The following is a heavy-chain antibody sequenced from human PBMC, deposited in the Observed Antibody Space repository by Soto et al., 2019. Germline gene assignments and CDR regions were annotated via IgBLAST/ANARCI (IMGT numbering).Heavy chain of an antibody. Sequence: SVKVSCKASGGTFSSYAISWVRQAPGQGLEWMGGIIPIFGTANYAQKFQGRVTITADESTSTAYMELSSLRSEDTAVYYCARGGLSPNLFDYWGQGTLVTVSS. CDR1: GGTFSSYA. CDR2: IIPIFGTA. V-gene: IGHV1-69*13. D-gene: IGHD2-8*01. CDR3: ARGGLSPNLFDY. J-gene: IGHJ4*02.